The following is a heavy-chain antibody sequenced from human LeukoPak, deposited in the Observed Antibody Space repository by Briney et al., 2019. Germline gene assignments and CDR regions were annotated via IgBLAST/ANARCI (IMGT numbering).Heavy chain of an antibody. Sequence: GGSLRLSCAASGFIFRSYGMHWVRQAPGGGLEWVAFIRYDGENKDYVDSVKGRFTISRDNAKNSLYLQMNSLRAEDTAVYYCARDRMSWSDRWGQGTLVTVSS. CDR1: GFIFRSYG. V-gene: IGHV3-30*02. CDR2: IRYDGENK. D-gene: IGHD3-3*01. CDR3: ARDRMSWSDR. J-gene: IGHJ4*02.